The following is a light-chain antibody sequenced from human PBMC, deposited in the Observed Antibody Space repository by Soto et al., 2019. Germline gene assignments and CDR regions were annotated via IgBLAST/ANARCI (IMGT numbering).Light chain of an antibody. J-gene: IGKJ1*01. V-gene: IGKV3-15*01. Sequence: EIVMTQSPATLSVSQGEIATLSCRSSQSVSSNLAWYQQKPGQAPRLLIYGASTRATGIPARFSGSGSGTEFTLTISSLQSEDFAVYYCQQYNNWPLTLGQGTKVEIK. CDR1: QSVSSN. CDR3: QQYNNWPLT. CDR2: GAS.